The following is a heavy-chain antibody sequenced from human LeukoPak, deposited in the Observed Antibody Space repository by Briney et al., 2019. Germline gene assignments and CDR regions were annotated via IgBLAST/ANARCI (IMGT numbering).Heavy chain of an antibody. J-gene: IGHJ6*04. Sequence: GGSLRLSCAASGFTFSDYYMSWIRQAPGKGLEWVSYISSSSSYTNYADSVKGRFTISRDNAKNSLYLQMNSLRAEDTAVYYCARDSWAAADPYCYYGMDVWGKGTTVTVSS. D-gene: IGHD6-13*01. CDR2: ISSSSSYT. CDR3: ARDSWAAADPYCYYGMDV. V-gene: IGHV3-11*06. CDR1: GFTFSDYY.